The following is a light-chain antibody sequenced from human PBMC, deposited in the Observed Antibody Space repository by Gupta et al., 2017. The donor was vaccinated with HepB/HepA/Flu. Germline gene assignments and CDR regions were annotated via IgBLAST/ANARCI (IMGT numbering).Light chain of an antibody. CDR1: QSVSSY. J-gene: IGKJ2*02. CDR2: EAS. V-gene: IGKV3-11*01. CDR3: KQRRKSPCT. Sequence: VLPPSPAPLSLSPVERATLSCRASQSVSSYLAWYQQKPGQAPRLLIYEASNRATGIPARFSGSGSGTDFTLKISRLEPEDVAVYYCKQRRKSPCTFGQGTKLEVK.